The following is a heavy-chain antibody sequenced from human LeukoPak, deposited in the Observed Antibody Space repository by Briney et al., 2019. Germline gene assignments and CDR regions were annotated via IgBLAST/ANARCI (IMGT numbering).Heavy chain of an antibody. CDR3: ARDPVAARAFDY. J-gene: IGHJ4*02. CDR1: GYTFTSYY. V-gene: IGHV1-46*01. CDR2: INPSGGST. Sequence: ASVKVSCKASGYTFTSYYMHWVRQAPGQGLEWMGIINPSGGSTSYAQKFQGRVTMTRDMSTSTVYMELSSLRSEDTAVYYCARDPVAARAFDYWGQGTLVTVSS. D-gene: IGHD6-19*01.